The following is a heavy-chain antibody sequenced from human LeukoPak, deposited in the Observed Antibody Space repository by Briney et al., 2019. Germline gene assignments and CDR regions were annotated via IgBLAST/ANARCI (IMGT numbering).Heavy chain of an antibody. V-gene: IGHV1-8*01. J-gene: IGHJ4*02. Sequence: ASVKVSCKASGYTFTSYDINWVRQATGQGLEWMGWMNPRSGNTGYAQNFQGRVTMTRNTSITTSYMELSSLRSEDTAVYYCARASRTYYGDYLYYFDPWGQGTQVTVSS. D-gene: IGHD4-17*01. CDR3: ARASRTYYGDYLYYFDP. CDR2: MNPRSGNT. CDR1: GYTFTSYD.